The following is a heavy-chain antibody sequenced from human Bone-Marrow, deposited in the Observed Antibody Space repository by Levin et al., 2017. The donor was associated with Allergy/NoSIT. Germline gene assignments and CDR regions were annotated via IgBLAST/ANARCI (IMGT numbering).Heavy chain of an antibody. CDR3: ARDPAVTRDGYFDL. D-gene: IGHD4-17*01. Sequence: ASVKVSCKASGFAFTDYYMHWVRQAPGQGLEWLGWINPNNGATKYALKFQDRVTMTRDTSISTAYMEFRRLSSDDTAVFYCARDPAVTRDGYFDLWGRGTLVSVSS. CDR1: GFAFTDYY. J-gene: IGHJ2*01. V-gene: IGHV1-2*02. CDR2: INPNNGAT.